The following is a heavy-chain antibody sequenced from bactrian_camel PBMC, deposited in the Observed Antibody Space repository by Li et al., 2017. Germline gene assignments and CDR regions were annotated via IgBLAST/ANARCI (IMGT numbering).Heavy chain of an antibody. CDR2: IYTGGGSA. D-gene: IGHD4*01. CDR3: AADISPCHTPATLTRISAEY. Sequence: HVQLVESGGGSVQSGGSLRLSCASSLNPDSRFCLAWIRQAPGREREAVATIYTGGGSAYYVDSVKGRFTLSEDSAKNTVYLQMNSLKPEDTAMYYCAADISPCHTPATLTRISAEYWGQGTQVTVS. CDR1: LNPDSRFC. V-gene: IGHV3S1*01. J-gene: IGHJ4*01.